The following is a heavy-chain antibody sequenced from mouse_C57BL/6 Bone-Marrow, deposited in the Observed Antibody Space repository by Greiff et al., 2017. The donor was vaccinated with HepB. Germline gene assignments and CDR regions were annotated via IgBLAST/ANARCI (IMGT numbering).Heavy chain of an antibody. D-gene: IGHD5-5*01. Sequence: QVQLQQPGTELVKPGASVKLSCKASGYTFTSYWMHWVKQRPGQGLEWIGNINPSNGGTNYNEKFKSKATLTVDKSSSTAYMQLSSLTSEDSAVFYCASVISCYLRPFPMGRSGQRTSAIVSS. CDR3: ASVISCYLRPFPMGR. CDR2: INPSNGGT. J-gene: IGHJ4*01. V-gene: IGHV1-53*01. CDR1: GYTFTSYW.